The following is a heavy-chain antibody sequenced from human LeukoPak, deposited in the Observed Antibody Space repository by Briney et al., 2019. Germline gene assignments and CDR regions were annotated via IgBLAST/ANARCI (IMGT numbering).Heavy chain of an antibody. J-gene: IGHJ4*02. V-gene: IGHV1-46*01. D-gene: IGHD3-9*01. Sequence: ASVKVSCKASGYTFTSYYMHWVRQAPGQGLEWMGIINPSGGSTSYAQKFQGRVTMTRDTSTSTVYMELSSLRSEDTAVYYCARGEQDILTGYYYFDYWGQGTLVTVSS. CDR2: INPSGGST. CDR3: ARGEQDILTGYYYFDY. CDR1: GYTFTSYY.